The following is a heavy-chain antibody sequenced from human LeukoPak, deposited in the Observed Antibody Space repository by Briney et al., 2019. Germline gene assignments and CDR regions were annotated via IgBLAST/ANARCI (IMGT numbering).Heavy chain of an antibody. CDR3: TGEAIGYSWFDP. D-gene: IGHD3-22*01. J-gene: IGHJ5*02. Sequence: ASVKVSFKASGYTFTSYGISWVRQAPGQGLEWTGWISGYNGNTNYAQKFQGRVTMTTDTSTNTAYMELRSLRSDDTAVYYCTGEAIGYSWFDPWGQGTLVTVSS. V-gene: IGHV1-18*01. CDR2: ISGYNGNT. CDR1: GYTFTSYG.